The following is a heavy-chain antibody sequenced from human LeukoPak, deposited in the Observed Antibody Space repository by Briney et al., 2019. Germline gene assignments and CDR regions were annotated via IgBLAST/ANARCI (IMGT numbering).Heavy chain of an antibody. J-gene: IGHJ1*01. CDR2: INHSGST. D-gene: IGHD2-2*02. V-gene: IGHV4-34*01. Sequence: SETLSLTCAVYGGSFSGYYWSWIRQPPGKGLEWIGEINHSGSTNYNPSLKSRVTISVGTSKNQFSLKLSSVTAADTAVYYCARVLYNGGYIQYWGQGTLVTVSS. CDR3: ARVLYNGGYIQY. CDR1: GGSFSGYY.